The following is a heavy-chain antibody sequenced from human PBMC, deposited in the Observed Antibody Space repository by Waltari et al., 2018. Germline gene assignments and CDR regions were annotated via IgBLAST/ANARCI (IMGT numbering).Heavy chain of an antibody. CDR3: ARPALSSGYYR. D-gene: IGHD3-22*01. Sequence: QLQLVESGGGVVQPGRSLRLSCAASGFTFSTYGMHWVRQAPGKGLEWVAVISYDGSNKYYADSVKGRFTISRDNSKNTLYLQMNSLRTEDTAVYYCARPALSSGYYRWGQGTLVTVSS. J-gene: IGHJ4*02. CDR1: GFTFSTYG. CDR2: ISYDGSNK. V-gene: IGHV3-30*03.